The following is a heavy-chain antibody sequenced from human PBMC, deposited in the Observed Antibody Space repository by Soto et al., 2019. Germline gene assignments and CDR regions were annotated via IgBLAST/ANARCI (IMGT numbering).Heavy chain of an antibody. J-gene: IGHJ4*02. CDR3: ARDFLWFGELLPNPLDY. D-gene: IGHD3-10*01. CDR2: IKQDGSEK. Sequence: GGSLRLSCAASGFPFSSYWMSWVRPAPGKGLEWVANIKQDGSEKYYVDSVKGRFTISRDNAKNSLYLQMNSLRAEDTAVYYCARDFLWFGELLPNPLDYWGQGTLVTVSS. CDR1: GFPFSSYW. V-gene: IGHV3-7*05.